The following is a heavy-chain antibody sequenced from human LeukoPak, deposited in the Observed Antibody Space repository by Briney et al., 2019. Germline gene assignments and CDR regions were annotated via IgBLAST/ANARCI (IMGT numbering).Heavy chain of an antibody. Sequence: GGSLRLSCAASGFTFSGYAMSWVRQAPGKGLEWVSVIRGSGGSTYYADSVKGRFTISRDNSKNTLYLQMNSLRAEDTAVYYCAKSLPNYYDSSGYSGFDYWGQGTLVTVSS. V-gene: IGHV3-23*01. CDR3: AKSLPNYYDSSGYSGFDY. CDR2: IRGSGGST. J-gene: IGHJ4*02. CDR1: GFTFSGYA. D-gene: IGHD3-22*01.